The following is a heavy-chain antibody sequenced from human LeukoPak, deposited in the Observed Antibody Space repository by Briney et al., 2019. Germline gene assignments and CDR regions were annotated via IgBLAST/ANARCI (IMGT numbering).Heavy chain of an antibody. D-gene: IGHD3-10*01. CDR2: IYHSGST. CDR3: AQAFGSGSSYYYGMDV. J-gene: IGHJ6*02. CDR1: GGSFSGYY. V-gene: IGHV4-34*01. Sequence: SETLSLTCAVYGGSFSGYYWSWIRQPPGKGLEWIGKIYHSGSTNYNPSLKSRVTISVDKSKNQFSLKLTSVTAADTAVYYCAQAFGSGSSYYYGMDVWGQGTTVTVSS.